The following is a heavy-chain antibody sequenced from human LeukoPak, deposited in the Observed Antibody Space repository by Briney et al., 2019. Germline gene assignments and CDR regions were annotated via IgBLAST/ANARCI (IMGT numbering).Heavy chain of an antibody. D-gene: IGHD2-8*01. V-gene: IGHV4-34*01. CDR1: GGSFSGYY. CDR2: INHSGST. J-gene: IGHJ4*02. CDR3: ARGYCTNGVCYTYFDY. Sequence: NPSETLSLTCAVYGGSFSGYYWSWIRQPPGKGLEWIGEINHSGSTNYNPSLKSRVTISVNTSKNQFSLKLSSVTAADTAVYYCARGYCTNGVCYTYFDYWGQGTLVTVSS.